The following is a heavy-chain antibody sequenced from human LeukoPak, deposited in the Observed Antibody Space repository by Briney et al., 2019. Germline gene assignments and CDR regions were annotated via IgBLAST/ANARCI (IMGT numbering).Heavy chain of an antibody. CDR3: AKGDPISAGGQYYFDY. Sequence: GGSLRLSCAASGFTFNSYWMSWVRQAPGKGLEWVSVIYSGGSTCYADSVKGRFTISRDNSKNTLYLQMNSLRAEDTAVYYCAKGDPISAGGQYYFDYWGQGTLVTVSS. J-gene: IGHJ4*02. CDR2: IYSGGST. CDR1: GFTFNSYW. D-gene: IGHD6-13*01. V-gene: IGHV3-23*03.